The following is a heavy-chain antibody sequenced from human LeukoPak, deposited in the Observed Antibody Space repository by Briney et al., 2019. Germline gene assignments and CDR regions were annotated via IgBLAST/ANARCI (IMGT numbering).Heavy chain of an antibody. CDR1: GFTFSSYG. D-gene: IGHD6-13*01. CDR2: ISSDGSNK. V-gene: IGHV3-30*18. CDR3: AKSGTTSSWSPRVKTYFDY. Sequence: GGSLRLSCAASGFTFSSYGMQWVRQAPGKGLEWVAVISSDGSNKYYADSVKGRFTISRDISKSMIYLQMNSLRAEDTAVYYCAKSGTTSSWSPRVKTYFDYWGQGTLVTVSS. J-gene: IGHJ4*02.